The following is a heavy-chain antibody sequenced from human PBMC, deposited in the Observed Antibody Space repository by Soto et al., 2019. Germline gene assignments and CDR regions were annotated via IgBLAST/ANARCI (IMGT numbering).Heavy chain of an antibody. CDR3: AKARDYGEYTGFDY. V-gene: IGHV3-30*18. Sequence: ILSCAASGFTFSSYGMHWVRQAPGKGLEWVAVISYDGSNKYYADSVKGRFTISRDNSKNTLYLQMNSLRAGDTAVYYCAKARDYGEYTGFDYWGQGTLVTVSS. D-gene: IGHD4-17*01. CDR1: GFTFSSYG. J-gene: IGHJ4*02. CDR2: ISYDGSNK.